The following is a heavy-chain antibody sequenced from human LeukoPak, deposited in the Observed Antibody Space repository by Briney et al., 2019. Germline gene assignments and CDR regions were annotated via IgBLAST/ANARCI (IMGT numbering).Heavy chain of an antibody. CDR3: AKDPNFYYCMDV. J-gene: IGHJ6*03. CDR1: GFTFSSRDW. CDR2: ISGRRDST. V-gene: IGHV3-23*01. Sequence: GGSLRLFCAASGFTFSSRDWMTWVRQAPGKGLEWVSTISGRRDSTSYADSVKGRFTISRDNSKNTLYLQMNSLRAEDTAVYYCAKDPNFYYCMDVWGKGTTVTISS.